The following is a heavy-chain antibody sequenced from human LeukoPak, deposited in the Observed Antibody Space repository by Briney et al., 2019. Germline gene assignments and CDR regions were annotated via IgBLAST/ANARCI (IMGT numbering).Heavy chain of an antibody. CDR2: IYYSGNT. CDR3: ARESGSYLWRSWLNP. D-gene: IGHD3-16*01. CDR1: GGSMSTYY. V-gene: IGHV4-59*01. J-gene: IGHJ5*02. Sequence: SETLSLTCTVSGGSMSTYYWTWIRQPPGKGLEWIGYIYYSGNTNYNPSLKSRVTISVDTSKNQFSLKLNSVTAADTAVYYCARESGSYLWRSWLNPWGQGTLVTVSS.